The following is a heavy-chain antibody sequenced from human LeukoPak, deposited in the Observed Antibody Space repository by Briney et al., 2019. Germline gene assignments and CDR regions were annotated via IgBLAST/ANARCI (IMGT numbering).Heavy chain of an antibody. CDR3: ASYERITMVRGVIPPPGNWFDP. Sequence: PGGSLRLSCAASGFTFSSYSMNWVRQAPGKGLEWASSISSSSSYIYYADSVKGRFTISRDNAKNSLYLQMNSLRAEDTAVYYCASYERITMVRGVIPPPGNWFDPWGQGTLVTVSS. CDR2: ISSSSSYI. CDR1: GFTFSSYS. D-gene: IGHD3-10*01. V-gene: IGHV3-21*01. J-gene: IGHJ5*02.